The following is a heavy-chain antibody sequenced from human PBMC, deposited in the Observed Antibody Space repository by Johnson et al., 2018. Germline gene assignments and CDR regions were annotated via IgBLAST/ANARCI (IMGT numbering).Heavy chain of an antibody. V-gene: IGHV3-7*01. CDR3: GRDLSSAWYVGYFYYYMDL. CDR2: IKQAGSEA. J-gene: IGHJ6*03. Sequence: VRLVQSGGDLVKPGGSLRLSCAASGFTFSDYYMSWVRPAPGKGLEWVANIKQAGSEAQYVDSVKGRFTISRDNAKNALYLQMNSLRAEDTAMYYCGRDLSSAWYVGYFYYYMDLGGTGTTVTVSS. D-gene: IGHD6-19*01. CDR1: GFTFSDYY.